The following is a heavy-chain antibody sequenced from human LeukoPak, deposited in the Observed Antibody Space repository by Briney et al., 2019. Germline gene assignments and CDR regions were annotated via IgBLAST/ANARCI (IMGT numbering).Heavy chain of an antibody. CDR3: ARGCYGANPLSL. CDR2: MNPNSGNT. Sequence: ASVKVSCKASGYTFITYEIIWVRQAAGQGLEWMGWMNPNSGNTGYAQRFQGRVSMTRDTSKNIAYMELSSLRSDDTAVYYCARGCYGANPLSLWGQGTMVTVSS. V-gene: IGHV1-8*01. J-gene: IGHJ3*01. D-gene: IGHD4/OR15-4a*01. CDR1: GYTFITYE.